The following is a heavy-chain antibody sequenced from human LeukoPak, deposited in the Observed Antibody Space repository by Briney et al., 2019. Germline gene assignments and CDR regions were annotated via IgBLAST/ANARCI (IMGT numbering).Heavy chain of an antibody. D-gene: IGHD4-17*01. V-gene: IGHV4-59*01. Sequence: SETLSLTCTVSGGSISSYYWSWIRQPPGKGLEWIGYIYYSGSTNYNPSLKSRVTISVDTSKNQFSLKLSSVTAADTAVYYCARDDYGDYVLDYWGQGTLVTVSS. CDR1: GGSISSYY. J-gene: IGHJ4*02. CDR3: ARDDYGDYVLDY. CDR2: IYYSGST.